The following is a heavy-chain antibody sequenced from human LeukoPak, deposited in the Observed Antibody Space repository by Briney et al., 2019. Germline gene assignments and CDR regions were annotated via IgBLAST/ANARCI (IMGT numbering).Heavy chain of an antibody. V-gene: IGHV3-21*01. Sequence: PGGSLRLSCAASGFTFSHAWMNWVRQAPGKGLEWVSSISSSSSYVYYADSVKGRFTISRDNAKNSLYLQMNSLRAEDTAVYYCATVPDPRDYGDYWGQGTLVTVSS. J-gene: IGHJ4*02. CDR3: ATVPDPRDYGDY. D-gene: IGHD4-17*01. CDR1: GFTFSHAW. CDR2: ISSSSSYV.